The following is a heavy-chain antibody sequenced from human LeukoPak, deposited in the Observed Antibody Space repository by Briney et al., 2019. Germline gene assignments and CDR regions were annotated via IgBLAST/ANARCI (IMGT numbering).Heavy chain of an antibody. V-gene: IGHV3-11*04. J-gene: IGHJ2*01. CDR3: ARDLGLRRMI. Sequence: GGSLRLSCAASGFTFSDSYMHWVRQAPGGGLEWISYISAASGTIYSSDSLKGRFTISRDNAWNTLYLQMNSLRPEDTAVYYCARDLGLRRMIWGRGTLVVVSS. CDR1: GFTFSDSY. CDR2: ISAASGTI.